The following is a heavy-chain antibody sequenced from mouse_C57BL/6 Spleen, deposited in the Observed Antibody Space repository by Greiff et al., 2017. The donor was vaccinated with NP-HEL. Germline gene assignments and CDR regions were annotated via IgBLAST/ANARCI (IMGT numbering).Heavy chain of an antibody. CDR1: GFNIKDYY. Sequence: EVQLQQSGAELVRPGASVKLSCTASGFNIKDYYMHWVKQRPEQGLEWIGRIDPEDGDTEYGPKFQGKATMTADTSSNTAYLQLSSLTSEDTAVYYCTPYCSIPFAYWGQGTLVTVSA. CDR3: TPYCSIPFAY. V-gene: IGHV14-1*01. D-gene: IGHD2-5*01. J-gene: IGHJ3*01. CDR2: IDPEDGDT.